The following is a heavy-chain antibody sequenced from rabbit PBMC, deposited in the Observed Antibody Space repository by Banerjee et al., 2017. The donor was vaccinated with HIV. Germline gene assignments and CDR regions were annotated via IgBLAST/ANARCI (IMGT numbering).Heavy chain of an antibody. CDR2: IYAGSSDST. CDR1: GFSFSSNYW. J-gene: IGHJ4*01. Sequence: QAQLEESGGDLVKPEGSLTLTCTASGFSFSSNYWICWVRQAPGKGLEWIGCIYAGSSDSTYYASWAKGRFTISSTSSSTVTLQMTSLTAADTATYFCARDGAGYAGYGYAHLWGPGTLVTVS. D-gene: IGHD6-1*01. CDR3: ARDGAGYAGYGYAHL. V-gene: IGHV1S45*01.